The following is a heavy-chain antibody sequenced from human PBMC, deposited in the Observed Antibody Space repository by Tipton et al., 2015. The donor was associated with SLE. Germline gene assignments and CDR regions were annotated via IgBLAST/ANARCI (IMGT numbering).Heavy chain of an antibody. CDR3: ARVGCSGGSCYWYFDY. J-gene: IGHJ4*02. CDR1: GGTFSSYA. CDR2: IIPIFGTA. Sequence: QSGPEVKKPGSSVKVSCKASGGTFSSYAISWVRQAPGQGLEWMGGIIPIFGTANYAQKFQGRVTITTDESTSTAYMELSSLRSEDTAVYYCARVGCSGGSCYWYFDYWGQGTLVTVSS. V-gene: IGHV1-69*05. D-gene: IGHD2-15*01.